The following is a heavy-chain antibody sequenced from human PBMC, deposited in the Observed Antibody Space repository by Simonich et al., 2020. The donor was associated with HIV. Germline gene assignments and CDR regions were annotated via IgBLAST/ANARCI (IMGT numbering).Heavy chain of an antibody. Sequence: QVQLQQWGAGLLKPSETLSLTCAVYGGSFSGYSWNWIRQPPGKGLEWIGEINHSGNTNYKSSLNSRATISVDKSKNQFSLKLSSVTAADTAIYYCARRDRELILYFDYWGQGNLVTVSS. CDR3: ARRDRELILYFDY. V-gene: IGHV4-34*01. CDR2: INHSGNT. D-gene: IGHD3-3*01. J-gene: IGHJ4*02. CDR1: GGSFSGYS.